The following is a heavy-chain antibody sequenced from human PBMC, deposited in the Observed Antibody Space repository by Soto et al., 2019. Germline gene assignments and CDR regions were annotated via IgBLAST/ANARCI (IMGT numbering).Heavy chain of an antibody. J-gene: IGHJ5*02. CDR2: INHTGRT. CDR3: ATSITVFGLLIPQFDP. CDR1: GESVNAYY. V-gene: IGHV4-34*01. Sequence: PSETLSLTLAVNGESVNAYYWDCIRQPPGKGLEWIGEINHTGRTHYNPSLKSRVTMSVDTSKNQFSLRLSSVTAADKAIYYCATSITVFGLLIPQFDPWRQGTLVTVSS. D-gene: IGHD3-3*01.